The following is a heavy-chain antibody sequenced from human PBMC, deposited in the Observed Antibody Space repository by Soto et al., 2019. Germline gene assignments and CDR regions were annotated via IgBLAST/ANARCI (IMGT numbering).Heavy chain of an antibody. V-gene: IGHV1-69*08. J-gene: IGHJ6*02. CDR1: ERTFSSYS. Sequence: SVKVSWKASERTFSSYSITWVRQAPGQRLEWMGEIIPLLGTANYAQKFQGRVTITGDKSTSTIYMGLSSLRSDDTAVYYCARDPVDLFGYMDVWGQGTTVTVSS. CDR3: ARDPVDLFGYMDV. D-gene: IGHD6-25*01. CDR2: IIPLLGTA.